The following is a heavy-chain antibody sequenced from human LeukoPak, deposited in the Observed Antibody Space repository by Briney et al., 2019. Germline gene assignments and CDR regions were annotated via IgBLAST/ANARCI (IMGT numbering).Heavy chain of an antibody. D-gene: IGHD1-26*01. CDR3: TYRGPIDY. V-gene: IGHV3-30-3*01. CDR1: GFTFSSYA. CDR2: ISYDGSNN. Sequence: PGGSLRLSCAASGFTFSSYAMHWVRQAPGKGLEWVAVISYDGSNNYYADSVKGRFTISRDNSKNTLYLQMNSLRAEDTAVYYCTYRGPIDYWGQGTLVTVSS. J-gene: IGHJ4*02.